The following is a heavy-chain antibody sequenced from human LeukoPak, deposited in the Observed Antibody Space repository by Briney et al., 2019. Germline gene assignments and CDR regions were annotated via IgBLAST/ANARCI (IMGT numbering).Heavy chain of an antibody. J-gene: IGHJ6*02. CDR3: ARERDIVVVVAATGGMDV. CDR2: ISSSSSTI. V-gene: IGHV3-48*04. CDR1: GFTFSSYS. D-gene: IGHD2-15*01. Sequence: PGGSLRLSCAASGFTFSSYSMNWVRQAPGKGLEWVSYISSSSSTIYYADSVKGRFTISRDNAKNSLYLQMNSLRAEDTAVYYCARERDIVVVVAATGGMDVWGQGTTVTVSS.